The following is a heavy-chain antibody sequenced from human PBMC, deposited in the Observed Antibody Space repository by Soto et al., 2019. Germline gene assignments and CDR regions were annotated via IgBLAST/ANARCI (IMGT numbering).Heavy chain of an antibody. Sequence: GSLRLSRAAAGFAFSTYAMTWVRQAPGKGLEWVSVISGSGGSSYYAASVKGRFTISRDNSKNTLFLQMSGLRAEDTAVYYCAKVTKRAAAGRYEYYKYGMDVWGQGTTVTVSS. CDR1: GFAFSTYA. CDR3: AKVTKRAAAGRYEYYKYGMDV. CDR2: ISGSGGSS. D-gene: IGHD6-13*01. J-gene: IGHJ6*02. V-gene: IGHV3-23*01.